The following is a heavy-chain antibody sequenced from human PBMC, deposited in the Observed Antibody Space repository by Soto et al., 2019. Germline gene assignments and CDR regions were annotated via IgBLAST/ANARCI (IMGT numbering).Heavy chain of an antibody. CDR3: AKGRPRSASGGWWDY. CDR1: GFTFSTYA. V-gene: IGHV3-23*01. Sequence: EVQLLESGGKLVQPGGSLTLSCAASGFTFSTYAMAWVRQAPGKGLEWVSGVSASGLNTDYADPVKGRFYISRDNSKNTVALHMDRRRAEDAAVYCWAKGRPRSASGGWWDYWGEGTGVTASS. D-gene: IGHD2-15*01. CDR2: VSASGLNT. J-gene: IGHJ4*02.